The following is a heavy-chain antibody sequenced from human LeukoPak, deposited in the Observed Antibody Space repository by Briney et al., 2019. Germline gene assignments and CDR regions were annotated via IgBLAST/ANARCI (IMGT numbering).Heavy chain of an antibody. V-gene: IGHV1-18*04. CDR3: ARGDYGDCFDY. D-gene: IGHD4-17*01. CDR2: ISAYNGNT. Sequence: ASVKVSCKASGYTFTRHGISWVRQAPGQGLEWVGWISAYNGNTNYAQKVQGRVTMTTDTSTSTAYMELRSLRSDDTAVYYCARGDYGDCFDYWGQGTLVTVSS. J-gene: IGHJ4*02. CDR1: GYTFTRHG.